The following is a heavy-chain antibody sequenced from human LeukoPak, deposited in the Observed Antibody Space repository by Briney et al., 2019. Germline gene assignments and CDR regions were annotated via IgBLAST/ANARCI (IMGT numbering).Heavy chain of an antibody. V-gene: IGHV4-4*02. CDR3: APSPCSGDSCYRFDF. CDR2: IHHSGST. J-gene: IGHJ4*02. CDR1: GASISSSYW. D-gene: IGHD2-15*01. Sequence: PSETLSLTCAVSGASISSSYWWSWVSQPPGKGLEWIGEIHHSGSTKYNPSLKSRVTISVDKSNNQFSLKLSSVTAADTAVYYCAPSPCSGDSCYRFDFWGQGTQVTVSP.